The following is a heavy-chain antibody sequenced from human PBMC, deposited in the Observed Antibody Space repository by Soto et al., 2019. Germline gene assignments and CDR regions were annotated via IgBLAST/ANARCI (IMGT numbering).Heavy chain of an antibody. Sequence: GGSLRLSCEASGFTFGSYDMHWVRQVTGKGLEWVSGIGTTGSRYYAESVKGRLTISRENAKNSLHLELNSLRAGDTAVYYCTRGGSALDGDNPTCFDSWGQGTLVTVSS. CDR3: TRGGSALDGDNPTCFDS. CDR1: GFTFGSYD. V-gene: IGHV3-13*01. D-gene: IGHD6-6*01. CDR2: IGTTGSR. J-gene: IGHJ5*01.